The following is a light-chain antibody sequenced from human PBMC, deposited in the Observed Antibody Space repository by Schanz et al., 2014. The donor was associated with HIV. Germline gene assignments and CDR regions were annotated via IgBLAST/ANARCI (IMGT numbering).Light chain of an antibody. Sequence: QSVLTQPPSVSGAPGQRVTISCTGSRSNIGAGYDVHWYQQLPGTAPKLLIYANTNRPSGVPDRFSGSKSGTSVSLAITDLQAGDEADYYCLSYVKTLSGPYVFGSGTKLTVL. V-gene: IGLV1-40*01. J-gene: IGLJ1*01. CDR2: ANT. CDR3: LSYVKTLSGPYV. CDR1: RSNIGAGYD.